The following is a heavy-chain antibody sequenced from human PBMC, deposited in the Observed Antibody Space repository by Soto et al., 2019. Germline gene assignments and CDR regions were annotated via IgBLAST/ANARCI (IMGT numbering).Heavy chain of an antibody. CDR1: GFTFSSYG. CDR2: ISYDGSNK. V-gene: IGHV3-30*18. D-gene: IGHD3-9*01. J-gene: IGHJ6*01. CDR3: AKVSQILRYFDWFRSGYYGMDV. Sequence: QVQLVESGGGVVQPGRSLRLSCAASGFTFSSYGMHWVRQAPGKGLEWVAVISYDGSNKYYADSVKGRFTISRDNSKNTLYLQMNSLRAEDTAVYYCAKVSQILRYFDWFRSGYYGMDVW.